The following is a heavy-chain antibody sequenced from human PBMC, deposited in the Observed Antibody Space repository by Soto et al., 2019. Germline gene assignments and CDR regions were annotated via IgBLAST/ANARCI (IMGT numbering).Heavy chain of an antibody. V-gene: IGHV1-69*02. CDR2: IIPMLDVT. D-gene: IGHD6-25*01. J-gene: IGHJ2*01. CDR1: GGTFTSYT. Sequence: QVQLVQSGAEVKRPGSSVKVACKASGGTFTSYTFSWVRQAPGQGLEWMGRIIPMLDVTSYAQKFQGRLTITSDKSTSTVYMELSSLKSEDTALFYCARAPGGDWYFDLWGRGTLVTGSS. CDR3: ARAPGGDWYFDL.